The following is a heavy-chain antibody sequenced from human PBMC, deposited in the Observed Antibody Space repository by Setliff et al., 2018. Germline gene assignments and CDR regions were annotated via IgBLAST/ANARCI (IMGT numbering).Heavy chain of an antibody. D-gene: IGHD2-15*01. Sequence: SETLSLTCTVSGDSMSGASIWSWIRQPPGKGLEFMGYVFPNGASKYDPSLKSRLTISVDTSKNQFSLKLTSVTAADTAVYFCAKGGTYRYFDYWGQGTLVTGSS. CDR1: GDSMSGAS. V-gene: IGHV4-59*01. J-gene: IGHJ4*02. CDR3: AKGGTYRYFDY. CDR2: VFPNGAS.